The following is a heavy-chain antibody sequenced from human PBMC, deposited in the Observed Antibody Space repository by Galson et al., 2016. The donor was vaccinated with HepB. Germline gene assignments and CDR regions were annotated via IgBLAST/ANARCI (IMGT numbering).Heavy chain of an antibody. Sequence: SETLSLTCAVYGGSFSGYYWSWIRQPPGKGLEWIGEINHSGSTNYSPSLKSRVTISVDTSKNQFSLKVTSVTAADTAVYYCARGIRHQLLSRWFDPWGQGTLVTVSS. CDR3: ARGIRHQLLSRWFDP. V-gene: IGHV4-34*01. J-gene: IGHJ5*02. CDR1: GGSFSGYY. CDR2: INHSGST. D-gene: IGHD2-2*01.